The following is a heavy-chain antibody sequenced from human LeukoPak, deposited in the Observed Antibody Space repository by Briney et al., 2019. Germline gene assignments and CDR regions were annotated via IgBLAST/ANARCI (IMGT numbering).Heavy chain of an antibody. Sequence: SETLSLTCAVYGGSFSGYYWSWIRQPPGKGLEWMGEINHSGSTNYNPSLKSRVTISVDTSKNQFSLKLSSVTAADTAVYYCARREDTAMNLDYWGQGTLVTVSS. CDR2: INHSGST. CDR3: ARREDTAMNLDY. V-gene: IGHV4-34*01. J-gene: IGHJ4*02. CDR1: GGSFSGYY. D-gene: IGHD5-18*01.